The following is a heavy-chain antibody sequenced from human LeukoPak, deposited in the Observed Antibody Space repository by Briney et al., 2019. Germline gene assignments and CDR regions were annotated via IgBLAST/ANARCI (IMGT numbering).Heavy chain of an antibody. CDR2: IHTSGST. D-gene: IGHD6-6*01. V-gene: IGHV4-4*07. Sequence: PSETLSLTCTVSGGSISTFYWSWIRQPAGKGVEWIGRIHTSGSTDYNPSLKSRVTMSVDTSKNQFSLKLSSVTAADTAVYYCAREGSMTARPFVSIDYWGQGTLVTVSS. J-gene: IGHJ4*02. CDR1: GGSISTFY. CDR3: AREGSMTARPFVSIDY.